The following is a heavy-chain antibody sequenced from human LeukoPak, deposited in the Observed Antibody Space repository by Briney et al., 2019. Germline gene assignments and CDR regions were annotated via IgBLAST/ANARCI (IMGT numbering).Heavy chain of an antibody. CDR2: ISSSSSYI. Sequence: PGGPLRLSCAASGFTFSSYSMNWVRQAPGKGLEWVSSISSSSSYIYYADSVKGRFTISRDNAKNSLYLQMNSLRAEDTAVYYCARASLDDLYPGYSSSALNYWSQGTLVTVSS. V-gene: IGHV3-21*01. J-gene: IGHJ4*02. CDR1: GFTFSSYS. D-gene: IGHD6-13*01. CDR3: ARASLDDLYPGYSSSALNY.